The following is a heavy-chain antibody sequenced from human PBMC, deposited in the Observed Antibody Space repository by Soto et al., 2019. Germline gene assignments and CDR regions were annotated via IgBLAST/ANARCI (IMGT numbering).Heavy chain of an antibody. V-gene: IGHV1-2*02. CDR2: INPNSGGT. D-gene: IGHD3-9*01. CDR3: ASSYDILTGYKTFDY. Sequence: QVQLVQSGAEVKKPGASVKVSCKASGYTFTGYYMHWVRQAPGQGLEWMGWINPNSGGTNYAQKFQGRVTMTRDTSISTAYMELSRLRSDDTAVYYCASSYDILTGYKTFDYWGQGTLVTVSS. CDR1: GYTFTGYY. J-gene: IGHJ4*02.